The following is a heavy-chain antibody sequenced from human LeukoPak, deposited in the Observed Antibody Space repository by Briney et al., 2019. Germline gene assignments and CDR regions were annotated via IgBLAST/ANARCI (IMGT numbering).Heavy chain of an antibody. J-gene: IGHJ4*02. CDR1: GFTVSSNY. Sequence: GGSLRLSCAASGFTVSSNYMSWVRQAPGKGLEWVSVIYSGGSTYYADSVKGRFTISRDNSKNTLYLQMNSLRAEDTAVYYCARVWRDGSGSYPFDYWGQGTLVTVSS. CDR2: IYSGGST. CDR3: ARVWRDGSGSYPFDY. D-gene: IGHD3-10*01. V-gene: IGHV3-66*01.